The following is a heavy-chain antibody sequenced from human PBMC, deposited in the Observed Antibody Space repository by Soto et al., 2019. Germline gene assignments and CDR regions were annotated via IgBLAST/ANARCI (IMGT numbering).Heavy chain of an antibody. V-gene: IGHV3-23*01. CDR1: GFTFSSYA. Sequence: HPGGSLRLSCAASGFTFSSYAMSWVRQAPGKGLEWVSAISGSGGSTYYADSVKGRFTISRDNSKNTLYLQMNSLRAEDTAVYYCAKVMYYDFWSGYYGFDYWGQGTLVTVSS. J-gene: IGHJ4*02. CDR2: ISGSGGST. CDR3: AKVMYYDFWSGYYGFDY. D-gene: IGHD3-3*01.